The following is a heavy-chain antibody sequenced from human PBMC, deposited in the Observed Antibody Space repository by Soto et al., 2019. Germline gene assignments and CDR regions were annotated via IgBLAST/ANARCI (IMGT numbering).Heavy chain of an antibody. J-gene: IGHJ6*02. CDR2: IWYDGSNK. D-gene: IGHD3-16*01. CDR1: GFTFSSYG. CDR3: AGGDNSMDV. Sequence: LRLSCAASGFTFSSYGMHWVRQAPGKGLEWVAVIWYDGSNKYYVDSVKGRFTISRDNAKNSLYLQMNSLRAEDTAVYYCAGGDNSMDVWGQGTTVTVSS. V-gene: IGHV3-33*03.